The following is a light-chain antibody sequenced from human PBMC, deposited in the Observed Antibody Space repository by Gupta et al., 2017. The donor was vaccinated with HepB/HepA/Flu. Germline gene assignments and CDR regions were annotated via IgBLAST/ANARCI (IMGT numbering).Light chain of an antibody. V-gene: IGLV3-1*01. CDR2: QDS. CDR3: QAWDSRLVV. Sequence: SYELTQPPSVSVSPGQTASITCSGDKLGDKYACWYQQKPGQSPVLVIYQDSKRPSGIPERFSGSNSGNKATLTISGTQAMDEADYYCQAWDSRLVVFGGGTKLTVL. J-gene: IGLJ2*01. CDR1: KLGDKY.